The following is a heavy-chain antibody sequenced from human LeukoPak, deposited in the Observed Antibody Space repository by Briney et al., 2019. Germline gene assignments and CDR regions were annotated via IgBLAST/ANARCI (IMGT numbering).Heavy chain of an antibody. CDR1: GGSISSGGYY. J-gene: IGHJ4*02. V-gene: IGHV4-39*07. Sequence: PSQTLSLTCTVSGGSISSGGYYWGWIRQPPGKGLEWIGSIYHSGSTYYNPSLKSRVTISVDTSKNQFSLKLSSVTAADTAVYYCAREVVYGDYGERNPDFLDYWGQGTLVTVSS. CDR3: AREVVYGDYGERNPDFLDY. D-gene: IGHD4-17*01. CDR2: IYHSGST.